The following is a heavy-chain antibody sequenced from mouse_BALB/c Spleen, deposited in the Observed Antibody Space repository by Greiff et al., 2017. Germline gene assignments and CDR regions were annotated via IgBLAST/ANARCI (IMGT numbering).Heavy chain of an antibody. Sequence: EVQLVESGGGLVQPGGSRKLSCAASGFTFSSFGMHWVRQAPEKGLEWVAYISSGSSTIYYADTVKGRFTISRDNPKNTLFLQMTSLRSEDTAMYYCARRYYGSSWGYFDVWGAGTTVTVSS. D-gene: IGHD1-1*01. CDR1: GFTFSSFG. CDR2: ISSGSSTI. J-gene: IGHJ1*01. V-gene: IGHV5-17*02. CDR3: ARRYYGSSWGYFDV.